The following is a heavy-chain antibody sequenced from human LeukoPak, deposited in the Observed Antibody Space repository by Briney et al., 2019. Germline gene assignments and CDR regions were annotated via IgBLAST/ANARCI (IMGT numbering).Heavy chain of an antibody. D-gene: IGHD6-19*01. J-gene: IGHJ4*02. CDR1: GFTFSSYG. V-gene: IGHV3-33*01. Sequence: GGSLRLSCAASGFTFSSYGMHWVRQAPGKGLEWVAVIWYDGSNQYYADSVKGRFTISRDNSKNTLYLEMNSLRAEDTAVYYCARVPYSSGWYYFDYWGQGTLVTVSS. CDR2: IWYDGSNQ. CDR3: ARVPYSSGWYYFDY.